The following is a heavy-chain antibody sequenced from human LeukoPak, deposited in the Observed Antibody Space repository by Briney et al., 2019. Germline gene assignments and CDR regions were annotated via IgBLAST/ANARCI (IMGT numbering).Heavy chain of an antibody. CDR1: GFTFSTYG. Sequence: GGTLRLSCAASGFTFSTYGMSWVRQAPGKGLEWVSAISGRGGSTYYADSLKGRFTISRDNSKNTLYLQINSLRADDTAVYYCARGQRAHVEWYYYMDVWGKGTTVTVSS. V-gene: IGHV3-23*01. D-gene: IGHD1-26*01. CDR3: ARGQRAHVEWYYYMDV. CDR2: ISGRGGST. J-gene: IGHJ6*03.